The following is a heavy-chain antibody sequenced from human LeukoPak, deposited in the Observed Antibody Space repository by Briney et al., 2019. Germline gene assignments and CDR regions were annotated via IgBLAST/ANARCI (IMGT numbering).Heavy chain of an antibody. J-gene: IGHJ4*02. CDR1: GGSFSGYY. D-gene: IGHD1-1*01. CDR3: ARRISSWNVYIDK. CDR2: IYSSGTT. V-gene: IGHV4-59*08. Sequence: KSSETLSLTCTVSGGSFSGYYRSWIRQTPGKGLEWIGYIYSSGTTNYNRSLQSRVIISLDTPKNQFSLRVTSVTAADTAMYFCARRISSWNVYIDKWGQGIQVTVSS.